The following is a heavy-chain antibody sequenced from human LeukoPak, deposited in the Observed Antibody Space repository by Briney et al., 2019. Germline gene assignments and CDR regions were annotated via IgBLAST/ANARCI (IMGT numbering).Heavy chain of an antibody. V-gene: IGHV4-59*01. CDR1: GGSISSYY. Sequence: SETLSLTCTVSGGSISSYYWSWIRQPPGKGLEWSGYIYYSGSTNYNPSLKSRVTISVDTSKNQFSLKLSSVTAADTAVYYCAGGEIYFDYWGQGTLVTVSS. CDR2: IYYSGST. J-gene: IGHJ4*02. CDR3: AGGEIYFDY. D-gene: IGHD3-16*01.